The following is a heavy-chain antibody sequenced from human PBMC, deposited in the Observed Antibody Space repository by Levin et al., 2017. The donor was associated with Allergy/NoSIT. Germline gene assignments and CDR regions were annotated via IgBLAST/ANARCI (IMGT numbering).Heavy chain of an antibody. J-gene: IGHJ4*02. CDR3: ARDGSSSSHY. Sequence: PGGSLRLSCAASGFTFSSYSMNWVRQAPGKGLEWVSYISTTGSTINYADSVKGRFTISRDNAKNSMYLQMNSLRDEDTAVYYCARDGSSSSHYWGQGTLVTVSS. V-gene: IGHV3-48*02. D-gene: IGHD6-6*01. CDR1: GFTFSSYS. CDR2: ISTTGSTI.